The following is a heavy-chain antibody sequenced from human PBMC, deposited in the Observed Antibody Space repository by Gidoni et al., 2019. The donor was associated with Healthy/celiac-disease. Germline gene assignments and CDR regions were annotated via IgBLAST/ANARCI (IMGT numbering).Heavy chain of an antibody. CDR1: GGSISSYY. CDR2: IYYSGST. Sequence: QVQLQESGPGLVKPSEPLSLTCTVSGGSISSYYWSWIRQPPGKGLEWIGYIYYSGSTNYNPSLKSRVTISVDTSKTQFSLKLSSVTAADTAVYYCAREDCSGGSCGGYDAFDIWGQGTMVTVSS. D-gene: IGHD2-15*01. V-gene: IGHV4-59*01. CDR3: AREDCSGGSCGGYDAFDI. J-gene: IGHJ3*02.